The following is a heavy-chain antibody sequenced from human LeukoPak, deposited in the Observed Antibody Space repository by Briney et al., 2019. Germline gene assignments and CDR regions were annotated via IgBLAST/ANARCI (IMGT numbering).Heavy chain of an antibody. CDR2: IIGNAGST. D-gene: IGHD5-12*01. J-gene: IGHJ6*02. Sequence: GGSLRLSCVDSGFTFRTYAMTWVRQAPGKGLEWVSTIIGNAGSTYYADSVQARFIISRDNSKNTLFLQMTSLRAEDTSVYYCAKDPRWLPYGMDVWGQGTTVTVS. CDR1: GFTFRTYA. CDR3: AKDPRWLPYGMDV. V-gene: IGHV3-23*01.